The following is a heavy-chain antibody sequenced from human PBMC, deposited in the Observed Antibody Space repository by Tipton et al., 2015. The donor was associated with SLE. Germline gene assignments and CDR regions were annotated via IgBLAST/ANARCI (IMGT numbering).Heavy chain of an antibody. J-gene: IGHJ3*01. V-gene: IGHV4-34*01. CDR1: GGSFSGYY. CDR2: INHSGGT. CDR3: AREDEYSSSPGSFDF. D-gene: IGHD6-6*01. Sequence: TLSLTCAVYGGSFSGYYWTWFRQSPGKGLEWIGEINHSGGTGYNPSLRRRVTISVDTSKNQFSLTLTSLIAADTAVYYCAREDEYSSSPGSFDFWGRGTMVTVSS.